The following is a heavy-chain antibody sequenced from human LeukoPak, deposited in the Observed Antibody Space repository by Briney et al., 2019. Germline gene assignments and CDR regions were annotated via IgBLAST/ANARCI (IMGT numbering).Heavy chain of an antibody. CDR3: ARVSRIAAAGTLRRAFDI. CDR2: INHSGST. Sequence: SETLSLTCAVSGGSFSGYYWSWIRQPPGKGLEWIGEINHSGSTNYNPSLKSRVTISVDTSKNQFSLKLSSVTAADTAVYYCARVSRIAAAGTLRRAFDIWGQGTMVTVSS. D-gene: IGHD6-13*01. J-gene: IGHJ3*02. V-gene: IGHV4-34*01. CDR1: GGSFSGYY.